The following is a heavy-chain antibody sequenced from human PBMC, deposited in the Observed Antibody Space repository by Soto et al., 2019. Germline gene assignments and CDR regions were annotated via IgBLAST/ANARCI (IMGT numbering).Heavy chain of an antibody. J-gene: IGHJ6*03. V-gene: IGHV4-34*01. Sequence: SETLSLTCAVYGGSFSGYYWSWIRQPPGKGLEWIGEINHSGSTNYNPSLKSRVTISVDTSKNQFSLKLSSVTAADTAVYYCARAYDPLYYYYYMDVWGKGTTVTVSS. D-gene: IGHD3-3*01. CDR3: ARAYDPLYYYYYMDV. CDR1: GGSFSGYY. CDR2: INHSGST.